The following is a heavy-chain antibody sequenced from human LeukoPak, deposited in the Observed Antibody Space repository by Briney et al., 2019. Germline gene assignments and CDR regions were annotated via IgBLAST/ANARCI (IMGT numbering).Heavy chain of an antibody. CDR3: ARDPPILPYYYDSSGMLGFDY. CDR2: IYYSGST. D-gene: IGHD3-22*01. J-gene: IGHJ4*02. V-gene: IGHV4-39*07. CDR1: GGSISSSSYY. Sequence: SETLSLTCTVSGGSISSSSYYWGWIRQPPGKGLEWIGSIYYSGSTYYNPSLKSRVTISVDTSKNQFSLKLSSVTAADTAVYYCARDPPILPYYYDSSGMLGFDYWGQGTLVTVSS.